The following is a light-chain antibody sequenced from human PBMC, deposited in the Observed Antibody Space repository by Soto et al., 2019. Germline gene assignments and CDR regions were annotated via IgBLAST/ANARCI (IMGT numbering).Light chain of an antibody. CDR1: SSDVGGYNY. Sequence: QPVLTQPASVSGSPGQSITISCTGTSSDVGGYNYVSWYQQHPGKAPKLMIYDVSNRPSGVSNRFSGSKSGTTASLTISGLQAEDEADYYCSSYTSSSTLVVFGGGTKVTVL. J-gene: IGLJ2*01. V-gene: IGLV2-14*01. CDR2: DVS. CDR3: SSYTSSSTLVV.